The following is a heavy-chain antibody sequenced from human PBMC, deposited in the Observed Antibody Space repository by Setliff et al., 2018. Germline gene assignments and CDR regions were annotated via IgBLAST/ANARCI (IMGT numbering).Heavy chain of an antibody. CDR3: ARGYGYSSGWYRVYFDY. Sequence: GPSVKVSCKASGYTFTGYYMHWVRQAPGQGLEWMGWINPNSGGTNYAQKFQGRVTMTRDTSISTAYMELSRLRSDDTAVYYCARGYGYSSGWYRVYFDYWGQGILVTVSS. CDR2: INPNSGGT. J-gene: IGHJ4*02. D-gene: IGHD6-19*01. V-gene: IGHV1-2*02. CDR1: GYTFTGYY.